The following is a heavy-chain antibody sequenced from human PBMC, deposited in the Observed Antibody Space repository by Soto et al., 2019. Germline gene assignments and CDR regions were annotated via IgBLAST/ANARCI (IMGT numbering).Heavy chain of an antibody. Sequence: ASVKVSCKASGYTFTSYGISWVRQAPGQGLEWMGWISAYNGNTNYAQKLQGRVTMTTDTSTSTAYMELRSLRSDDTAVYYCARDTTWAPVLGPYGRRYGIDGCDQGTRVTVYS. CDR1: GYTFTSYG. CDR2: ISAYNGNT. CDR3: ARDTTWAPVLGPYGRRYGIDG. V-gene: IGHV1-18*01. D-gene: IGHD1-26*01. J-gene: IGHJ6*02.